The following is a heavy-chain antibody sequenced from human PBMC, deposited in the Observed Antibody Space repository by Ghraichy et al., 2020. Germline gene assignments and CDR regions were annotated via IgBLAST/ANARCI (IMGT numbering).Heavy chain of an antibody. Sequence: SQTLSLTCAVYGGSFSGTYYWNWIRQSPGKGPEWIVEVNHSGSTTYNPSLESRVTISVDTSKNQFSLSLSSVTAADTAVYYCTWTRGYTYDLHPWGQGTPVTVSS. CDR1: GGSFSGTYY. CDR2: VNHSGST. CDR3: TWTRGYTYDLHP. D-gene: IGHD5-18*01. J-gene: IGHJ5*02. V-gene: IGHV4-34*01.